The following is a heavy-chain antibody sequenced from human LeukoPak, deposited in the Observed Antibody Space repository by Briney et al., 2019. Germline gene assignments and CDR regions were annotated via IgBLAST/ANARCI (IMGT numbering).Heavy chain of an antibody. Sequence: ASVKVSCKASGGTFSSYAISWVRQAPGQGLEWMGGIIPIFGTANYAQKFQGRVTITADESTSTAYMELSSLRSVDTAVYYCAREDGGPHFDYWGQGTLVTVSS. CDR3: AREDGGPHFDY. D-gene: IGHD4-23*01. CDR2: IIPIFGTA. CDR1: GGTFSSYA. V-gene: IGHV1-69*13. J-gene: IGHJ4*02.